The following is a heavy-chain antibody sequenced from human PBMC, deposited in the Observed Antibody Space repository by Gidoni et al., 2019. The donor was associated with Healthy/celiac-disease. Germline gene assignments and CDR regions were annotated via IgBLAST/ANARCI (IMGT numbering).Heavy chain of an antibody. Sequence: QLQLQESGPGLVKPSETLSLTCTVSGGSISSSSYYWCWIRQPPGKVLEWIGSIYYSGITYYNPSLKSRVTISVDTSKNQFSLKLSSVTAADTAVYYCARRLGYYDYHEDAFDIWGQGTMVTVSS. D-gene: IGHD3-16*01. CDR2: IYYSGIT. J-gene: IGHJ3*02. CDR3: ARRLGYYDYHEDAFDI. V-gene: IGHV4-39*01. CDR1: GGSISSSSYY.